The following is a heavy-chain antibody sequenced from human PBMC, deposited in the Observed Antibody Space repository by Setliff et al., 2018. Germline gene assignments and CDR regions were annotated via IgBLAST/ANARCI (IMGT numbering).Heavy chain of an antibody. CDR1: GGSFSGYY. J-gene: IGHJ4*02. V-gene: IGHV4-38-2*01. Sequence: SETLSLTCAVYGGSFSGYYWGWIRQPPGKGLEWIGSIYHSGSTYYNPSLKSRVTISVDTSKNQFSLKLSSVTAADTAVYYCARQDFPHRKCGGDCYEAQSIDYWGQGTLVTVSS. CDR2: IYHSGST. CDR3: ARQDFPHRKCGGDCYEAQSIDY. D-gene: IGHD2-21*02.